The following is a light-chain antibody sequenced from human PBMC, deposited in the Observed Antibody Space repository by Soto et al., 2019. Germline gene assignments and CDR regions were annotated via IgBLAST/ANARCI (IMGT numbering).Light chain of an antibody. CDR1: QTIRSY. V-gene: IGKV1-39*01. J-gene: IGKJ4*01. CDR2: AAS. Sequence: DIQMTQSPSSLSASVGDRVTITCRASQTIRSYLNWYQQKPGKAPVLLISAASSLQSGVPLRFSGSGSGTDFTLTISSLQPEDFATYYCQQSFSIPPLTFGGGTKVEIK. CDR3: QQSFSIPPLT.